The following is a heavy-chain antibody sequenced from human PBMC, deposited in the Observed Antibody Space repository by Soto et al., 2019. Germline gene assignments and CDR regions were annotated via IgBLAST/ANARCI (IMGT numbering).Heavy chain of an antibody. V-gene: IGHV3-30*18. CDR3: AKDGGSGGPDY. J-gene: IGHJ4*02. Sequence: PRGSLRLSCAASGFTFSSYGMHWVRQAPGKGLEWVAVISYDGSNKYYADSVKGRFTISRDNSKNTLYLQMNSLRAEDTAVYYCAKDGGSGGPDYWGQGTLVTVSS. D-gene: IGHD3-16*01. CDR1: GFTFSSYG. CDR2: ISYDGSNK.